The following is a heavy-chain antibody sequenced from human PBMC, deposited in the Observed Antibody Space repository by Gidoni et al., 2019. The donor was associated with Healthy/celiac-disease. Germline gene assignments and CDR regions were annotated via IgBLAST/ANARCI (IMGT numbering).Heavy chain of an antibody. CDR1: GFTFDDYA. V-gene: IGHV3-9*01. Sequence: EVQLVESGGGLVQPGRSLSLSCAASGFTFDDYAMHWVRQAPGKGLEGVSGMSWNSGSIGYADSVKGRFTISRDNAKNSLYLQMNSLRAEDTALYYCAKANLNDFYDYVWGSYRYPYFDYWGQGTLVTVSS. J-gene: IGHJ4*02. CDR3: AKANLNDFYDYVWGSYRYPYFDY. D-gene: IGHD3-16*02. CDR2: MSWNSGSI.